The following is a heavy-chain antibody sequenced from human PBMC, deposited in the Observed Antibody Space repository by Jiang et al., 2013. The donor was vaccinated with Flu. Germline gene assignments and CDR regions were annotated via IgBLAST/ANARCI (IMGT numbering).Heavy chain of an antibody. CDR2: ITGSGNST. V-gene: IGHV3-23*04. J-gene: IGHJ4*02. D-gene: IGHD3-22*01. CDR1: GVTFSNFA. Sequence: VQLVESGGGLVQPGGSLRLSCAASGVTFSNFAMNWVRQAPGKGLEWVSAITGSGNSTFYADSVKGRFTISRDNSKNTLYLQIDSLRAEDTAVYYCAKEEYYDSSGYYSDYFDYWGQGTPVTVSS. CDR3: AKEEYYDSSGYYSDYFDY.